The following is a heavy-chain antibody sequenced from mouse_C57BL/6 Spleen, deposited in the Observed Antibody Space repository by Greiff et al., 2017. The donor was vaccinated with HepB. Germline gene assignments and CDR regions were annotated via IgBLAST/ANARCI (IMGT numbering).Heavy chain of an antibody. CDR1: GFTFSSYA. CDR2: ISDGGSYT. CDR3: ARDFYSLYYFDY. Sequence: EVQLQQSGGGLVKPGGSLKLSCAASGFTFSSYAMSWVRQTPEKRLEWVATISDGGSYTYYPDNVKGRFTISRDNAKNNLYLQMSHLKSEDTAMYYCARDFYSLYYFDYWGQGTTLTVSS. D-gene: IGHD2-1*01. V-gene: IGHV5-4*01. J-gene: IGHJ2*01.